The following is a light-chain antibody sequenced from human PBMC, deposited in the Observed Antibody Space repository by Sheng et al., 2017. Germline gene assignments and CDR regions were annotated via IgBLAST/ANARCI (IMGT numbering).Light chain of an antibody. CDR2: AAS. CDR3: QQYDNLRFT. Sequence: AIRMTQSPSSFSASTGDRVTITCRASQGISSYLAWYQQKPGKAPKLLIYAASTLQSGVPSRFSGSGSGTDFTFTISSLQPEDIATYYCQQYDNLRFTFGPGTKVDIK. J-gene: IGKJ3*01. V-gene: IGKV1-8*01. CDR1: QGISSY.